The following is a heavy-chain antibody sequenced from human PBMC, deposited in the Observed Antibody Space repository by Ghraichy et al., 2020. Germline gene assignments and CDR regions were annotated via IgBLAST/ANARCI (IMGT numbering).Heavy chain of an antibody. CDR1: GGSITIYH. V-gene: IGHV4-4*07. Sequence: SETLSLTCTVSGGSITIYHWSWIRQPAGQGLEWIGRIYSSGSTNYNPSLKSRVTMSVDTSKNQFSLKLSSVTAADTAVYYCARGPHNYGMDVWGQGTTVTVSS. CDR2: IYSSGST. J-gene: IGHJ6*02. CDR3: ARGPHNYGMDV.